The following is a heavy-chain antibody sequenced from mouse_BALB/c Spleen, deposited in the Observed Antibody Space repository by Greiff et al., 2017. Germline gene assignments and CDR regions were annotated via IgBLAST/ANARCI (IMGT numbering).Heavy chain of an antibody. CDR1: GFNIKDYY. J-gene: IGHJ4*01. D-gene: IGHD3-3*01. CDR3: ARGPPYAMDY. Sequence: EVQRVESGAELVRPGALVKLSCKASGFNIKDYYMHWVKQRPEQGLEWIGWIDPENGNTIYDPKFQGKASITADTSSNTAYLQLSSLTSEDTAVYYCARGPPYAMDYWGQGTSVTVSS. CDR2: IDPENGNT. V-gene: IGHV14-1*02.